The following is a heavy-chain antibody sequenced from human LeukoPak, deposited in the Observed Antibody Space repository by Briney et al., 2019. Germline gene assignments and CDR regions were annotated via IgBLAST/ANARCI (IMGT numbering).Heavy chain of an antibody. Sequence: TPSETLSLTCTVSGGSISSSSYYWGWIRQPPGKGLEWIGYIYYSGSTNYNPSLKSRVTISVDTSKNQFSLKLSSVTAADTAVYYCARHSSSWYRWFDPWGQGTLVTVSS. V-gene: IGHV4-61*05. D-gene: IGHD6-13*01. J-gene: IGHJ5*02. CDR3: ARHSSSWYRWFDP. CDR1: GGSISSSSYY. CDR2: IYYSGST.